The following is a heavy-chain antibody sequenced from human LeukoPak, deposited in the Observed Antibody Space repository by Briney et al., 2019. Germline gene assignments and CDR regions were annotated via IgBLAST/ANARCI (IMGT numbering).Heavy chain of an antibody. CDR3: ARDRPDYYDSSGYYYSFDY. CDR1: GYIFTGFY. V-gene: IGHV1-2*02. Sequence: ASVKVSCKASGYIFTGFYMHWVRPAPGQGLEWMGWINANSGGTKNAQKFQGRVTMTRATSISTAYMELSSLRSDDTAVYYCARDRPDYYDSSGYYYSFDYWGQGTLVTVSS. J-gene: IGHJ4*02. CDR2: INANSGGT. D-gene: IGHD3-22*01.